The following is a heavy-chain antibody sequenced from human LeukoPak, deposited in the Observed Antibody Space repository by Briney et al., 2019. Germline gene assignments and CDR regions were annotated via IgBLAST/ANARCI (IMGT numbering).Heavy chain of an antibody. Sequence: ASVKVSCKASGYTFTSYGISWVRQATGQGLEWMGWMNPNSGNTGYAQKFQGRVTMTRNTSISTAYMELSSLRSEDTAVYYCARFWYSSSWNIGDYYYYGMDVWGQGTTVTVSS. D-gene: IGHD6-13*01. CDR1: GYTFTSYG. J-gene: IGHJ6*02. V-gene: IGHV1-8*02. CDR3: ARFWYSSSWNIGDYYYYGMDV. CDR2: MNPNSGNT.